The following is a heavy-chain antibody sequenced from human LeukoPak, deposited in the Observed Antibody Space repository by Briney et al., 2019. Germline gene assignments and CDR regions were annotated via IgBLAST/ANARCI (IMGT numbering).Heavy chain of an antibody. CDR3: ARADCSSTSCPNYNDY. J-gene: IGHJ4*02. CDR1: GYTFTSYD. CDR2: MNPNSGNT. V-gene: IGHV1-8*01. D-gene: IGHD2-2*01. Sequence: ASVKVSCKASGYTFTSYDINWVRQATGQGLEWMGWMNPNSGNTGYAQKFQGRVTMTRNTSISTAYMELSSLRSEDTAVYYCARADCSSTSCPNYNDYWGQGTLVTVSS.